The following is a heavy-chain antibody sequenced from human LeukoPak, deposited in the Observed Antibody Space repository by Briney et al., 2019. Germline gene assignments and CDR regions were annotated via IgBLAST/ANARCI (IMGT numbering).Heavy chain of an antibody. V-gene: IGHV3-30-3*01. J-gene: IGHJ4*02. D-gene: IGHD6-13*01. CDR2: ISYDGSNK. CDR3: AREGPYSSFDY. Sequence: PGGSLRLSCAASGFTFSSYAMHWVRQAPGKGLEWVAVISYDGSNKYYADSVKGRFTISRDNSKNTLYLQMNSLRAEDTAVYYCAREGPYSSFDYWGQGTLVTVSS. CDR1: GFTFSSYA.